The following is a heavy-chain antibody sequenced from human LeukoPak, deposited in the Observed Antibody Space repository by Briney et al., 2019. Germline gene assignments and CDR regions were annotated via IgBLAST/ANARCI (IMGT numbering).Heavy chain of an antibody. Sequence: GGSLRLSCAASGFTFSSYGMSWVRQAPGKGLEWVSAISGGGGGTYSADSVKGRFTISRDNSKNTLYLQMNSLRAEDTAVYYCAKDRYYYDSSGYYYLGIFDYWGQGTLVTVSS. CDR1: GFTFSSYG. D-gene: IGHD3-22*01. CDR3: AKDRYYYDSSGYYYLGIFDY. V-gene: IGHV3-23*01. J-gene: IGHJ4*02. CDR2: ISGGGGGT.